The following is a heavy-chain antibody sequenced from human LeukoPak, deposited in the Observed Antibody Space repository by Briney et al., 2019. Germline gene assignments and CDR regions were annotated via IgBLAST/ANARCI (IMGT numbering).Heavy chain of an antibody. J-gene: IGHJ6*02. Sequence: GGSLRLSCAASGFTVSSNYMSWVRQAPGKGLEWVSVIYSGGSTYYADSVKGRFTISRDNSKNTLYLQMNSLRAEDTAVYYCANSNCHYYYYGMDVWGQGTTVTVSS. CDR3: ANSNCHYYYYGMDV. V-gene: IGHV3-66*01. D-gene: IGHD4-11*01. CDR2: IYSGGST. CDR1: GFTVSSNY.